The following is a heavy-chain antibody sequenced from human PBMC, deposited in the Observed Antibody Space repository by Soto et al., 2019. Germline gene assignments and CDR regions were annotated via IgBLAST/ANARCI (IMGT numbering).Heavy chain of an antibody. CDR3: ARGHYFTTGWFDP. V-gene: IGHV1-69*05. Sequence: QVQLVQSGAEVKKPGSSVKVSCKASGGTFSSYAISWVRQAPGQGLGWMGGIIPIFGTANYAQKFQGRVTXPXDXXTSTAYMELSSLRSEDTAVYFCARGHYFTTGWFDPWGQGTLVTVSS. CDR2: IIPIFGTA. D-gene: IGHD4-17*01. J-gene: IGHJ5*02. CDR1: GGTFSSYA.